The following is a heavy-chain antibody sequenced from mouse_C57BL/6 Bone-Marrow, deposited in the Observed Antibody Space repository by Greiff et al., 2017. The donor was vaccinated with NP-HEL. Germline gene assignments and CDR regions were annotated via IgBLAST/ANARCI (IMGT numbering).Heavy chain of an antibody. CDR1: GYSFTGYF. CDR3: ARRPRMDY. V-gene: IGHV1-20*01. CDR2: INPYNGDT. J-gene: IGHJ4*01. Sequence: VQLQQSGPELVKPGDSVKISCKASGYSFTGYFMNWVMQSHGKSLEWIGRINPYNGDTFYNQKFKGKATLTVDKSSSTAHKELRSLTSEDSAVYYCARRPRMDYWGQGTSVTVSS.